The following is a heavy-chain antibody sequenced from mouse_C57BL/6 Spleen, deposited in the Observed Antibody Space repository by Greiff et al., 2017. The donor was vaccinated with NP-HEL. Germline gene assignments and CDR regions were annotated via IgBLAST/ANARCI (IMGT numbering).Heavy chain of an antibody. CDR3: ARGELGRKAWFAY. V-gene: IGHV2-2*01. J-gene: IGHJ3*01. D-gene: IGHD4-1*01. CDR1: GFSLTSYG. CDR2: IWSGGST. Sequence: VKLMESGPGLVQPSQCLSITCTVSGFSLTSYGVHWVRQSPGKGLEWLGVIWSGGSTDYNAAFISRLSISKDNSKSQVFFKMNSLQADDTAIYYCARGELGRKAWFAYWGQGTLVTVSA.